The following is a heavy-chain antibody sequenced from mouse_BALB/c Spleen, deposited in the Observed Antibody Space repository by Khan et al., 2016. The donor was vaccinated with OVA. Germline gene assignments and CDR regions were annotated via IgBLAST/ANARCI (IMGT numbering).Heavy chain of an antibody. Sequence: QVQLKQSGAELVRPGVSVKISCKGSGYTFTDYAMHWVKQSHAKSLEWIGVISTYYGDVDYSQKFKGKATMTVDRSSSTAYMELARLASEDTAIYSGARGGKFAYWGQGTLVTVSA. CDR1: GYTFTDYA. V-gene: IGHV1S137*01. CDR3: ARGGKFAY. CDR2: ISTYYGDV. J-gene: IGHJ3*01. D-gene: IGHD1-1*02.